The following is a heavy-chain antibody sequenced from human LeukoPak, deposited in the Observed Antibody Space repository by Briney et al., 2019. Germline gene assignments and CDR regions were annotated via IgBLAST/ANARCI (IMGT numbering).Heavy chain of an antibody. CDR2: IKEDGSEK. J-gene: IGHJ4*02. CDR3: ARYCSGGSCYDY. V-gene: IGHV3-7*01. CDR1: GFTFSSYW. Sequence: AGGSLRLSCAASGFTFSSYWMSWVRQAPGKGLEWVANIKEDGSEKYYVDSVTGRFTISRDNAKNSLNLQMNSLRAGDTAVYYCARYCSGGSCYDYWGQGTLVTVSS. D-gene: IGHD2-15*01.